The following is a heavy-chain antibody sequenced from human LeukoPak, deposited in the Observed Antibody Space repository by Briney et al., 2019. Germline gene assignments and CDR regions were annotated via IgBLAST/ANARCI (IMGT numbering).Heavy chain of an antibody. CDR2: IYTSGST. CDR1: GGSISSGSYY. Sequence: SETLSLTCTVSGGSISSGSYYWSWIRQPAGKGLEWIGRIYTSGSTNYNPSLKSRVTISVDTSKNQFSLKLSSVTAADTAVYYCARAAKQQLVLGFDYWGQGTMVTVSS. D-gene: IGHD6-13*01. V-gene: IGHV4-61*02. CDR3: ARAAKQQLVLGFDY. J-gene: IGHJ4*02.